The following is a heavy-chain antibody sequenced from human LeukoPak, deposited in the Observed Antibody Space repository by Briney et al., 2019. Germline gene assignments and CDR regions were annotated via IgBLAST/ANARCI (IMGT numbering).Heavy chain of an antibody. CDR1: GFNFNNYW. CDR3: AGHSFDTVDAFDV. Sequence: GESLKISFEASGFNFNNYWVGWVRQMPGKGLEWMGISYPGDYDTRYSPSFQGHVTISVDKSIRTAYLQWRSLRASDTAMYFCAGHSFDTVDAFDVWGQGTIVTVSA. V-gene: IGHV5-51*01. CDR2: SYPGDYDT. J-gene: IGHJ3*01. D-gene: IGHD2-2*02.